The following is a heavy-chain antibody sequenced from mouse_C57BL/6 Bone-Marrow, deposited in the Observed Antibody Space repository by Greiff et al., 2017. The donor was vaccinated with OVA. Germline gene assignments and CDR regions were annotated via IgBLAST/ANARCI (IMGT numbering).Heavy chain of an antibody. D-gene: IGHD2-4*01. V-gene: IGHV1-55*01. CDR1: GYTFTSYW. CDR3: ARWGYYDYDGGAMDY. J-gene: IGHJ4*01. CDR2: IYPGSGST. Sequence: QVQLQQSGAELVKPGASVKMSCKASGYTFTSYWITWVKQRPGQGLEWIGDIYPGSGSTNYNEKFKSKATLTVDTSSSTAYMQLSSLTSEDSAVYYCARWGYYDYDGGAMDYWGQGTSVTVSS.